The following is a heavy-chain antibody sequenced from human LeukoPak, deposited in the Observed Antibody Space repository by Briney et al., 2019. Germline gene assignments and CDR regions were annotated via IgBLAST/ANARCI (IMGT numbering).Heavy chain of an antibody. CDR2: IYYSGST. V-gene: IGHV4-61*01. J-gene: IGHJ4*02. CDR1: GGSISSSSYY. D-gene: IGHD6-13*01. CDR3: ARAAAAGTYYFDY. Sequence: PSETLSLTCTVSGGSISSSSYYWSWIRQPPGKGLEWIGYIYYSGSTNYNPSLKSRVTISVDTSKNQFSLKLSSVTAADTAVYYCARAAAAGTYYFDYWGQGTLVTVSS.